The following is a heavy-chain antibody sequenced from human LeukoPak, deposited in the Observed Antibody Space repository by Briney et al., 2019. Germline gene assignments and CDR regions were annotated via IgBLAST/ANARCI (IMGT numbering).Heavy chain of an antibody. CDR1: GGSFSGYY. CDR2: INHSGST. Sequence: SETLSLTCAVYGGSFSGYYWSWIRPPPGKGLEWIGEINHSGSTNYNPSLKSRVTISVDTSKNQFSLKLGSVTAAGTAVYYCARGRGDSSGYYYFDYWGQGTLVTVSS. J-gene: IGHJ4*02. CDR3: ARGRGDSSGYYYFDY. V-gene: IGHV4-34*01. D-gene: IGHD3-22*01.